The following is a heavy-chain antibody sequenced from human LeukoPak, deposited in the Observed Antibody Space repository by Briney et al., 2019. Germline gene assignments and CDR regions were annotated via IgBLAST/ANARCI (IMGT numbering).Heavy chain of an antibody. CDR1: GFTFSSYG. Sequence: GGSLRLSCAASGFTFSSYGMHWVRQAPGKGLVWVSRINGDGSSTSYADSVRGRFTISRDNAKNTLYLQMNSLRAEDTAVYYCARDLAVARDAFDIWGQGTMVTVSS. D-gene: IGHD6-19*01. CDR3: ARDLAVARDAFDI. J-gene: IGHJ3*02. V-gene: IGHV3-74*01. CDR2: INGDGSST.